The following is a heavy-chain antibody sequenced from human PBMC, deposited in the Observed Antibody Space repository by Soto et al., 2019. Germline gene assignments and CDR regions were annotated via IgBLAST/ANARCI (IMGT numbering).Heavy chain of an antibody. D-gene: IGHD2-15*01. CDR3: ARGVVVVAASGLGMDV. CDR2: IWYDGSNK. V-gene: IGHV3-33*01. Sequence: QVQLVESGGGVVQPGRSLRLSCAASGFTFSSYGMHWVRQAPGKGLEWVAVIWYDGSNKYYADSVKGRFTISRDNSKNPLYLQMNSLRAEDTAVYYCARGVVVVAASGLGMDVWGQGTTVTVSS. CDR1: GFTFSSYG. J-gene: IGHJ6*02.